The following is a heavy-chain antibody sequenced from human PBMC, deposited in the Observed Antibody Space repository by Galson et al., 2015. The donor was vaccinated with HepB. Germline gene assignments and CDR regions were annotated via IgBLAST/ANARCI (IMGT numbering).Heavy chain of an antibody. CDR2: ISFDGSNR. CDR3: AKGRKRVQLWPQSAFDI. CDR1: GFTFSGYG. V-gene: IGHV3-30*18. J-gene: IGHJ3*02. D-gene: IGHD5-24*01. Sequence: SLRLSCAASGFTFSGYGMHWVRQAPGKGLEWVTVISFDGSNRYYADSVKGRFTISRDNSKNTLYLQMDSLRAEDTAVYYCAKGRKRVQLWPQSAFDIWGQGTMVTVSS.